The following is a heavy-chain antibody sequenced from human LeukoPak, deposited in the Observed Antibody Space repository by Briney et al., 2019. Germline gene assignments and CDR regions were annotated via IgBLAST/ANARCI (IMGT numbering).Heavy chain of an antibody. J-gene: IGHJ4*02. Sequence: ASVKVSCKTSGCTVTSYFIHWMRQAPGQGLEWMGIINPSGGSTSYAQKFQGRVTMTRDTSTSTVYMELSSLRSYDTAVYYCARAYGDYFEDWGQGTLVAVSS. D-gene: IGHD4-17*01. CDR3: ARAYGDYFED. V-gene: IGHV1-46*01. CDR2: INPSGGST. CDR1: GCTVTSYF.